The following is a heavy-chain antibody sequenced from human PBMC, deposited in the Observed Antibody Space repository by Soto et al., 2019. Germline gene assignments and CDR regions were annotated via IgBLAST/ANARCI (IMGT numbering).Heavy chain of an antibody. Sequence: SVKVSCKASGFTITSSAVQWVRQARRQRLEWIGWIVVGSGNTNYAQKFQERVTITRDMSTSTAYMELSSLRSEDTAVYYCAAETTVTSNYYYYGMDVWGQGTTVTVSS. CDR1: GFTITSSA. J-gene: IGHJ6*02. V-gene: IGHV1-58*01. D-gene: IGHD4-4*01. CDR3: AAETTVTSNYYYYGMDV. CDR2: IVVGSGNT.